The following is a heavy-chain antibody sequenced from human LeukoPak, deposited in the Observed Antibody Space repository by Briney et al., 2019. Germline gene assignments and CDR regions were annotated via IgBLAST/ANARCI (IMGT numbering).Heavy chain of an antibody. CDR3: TQSNY. Sequence: GGSLRLSCAASGFTFSGSPILWVRQASEKGLEWVGRISSKADNYATAYAASVQGRCTISRDDSKSTAYLQLNSLKTEDTAAYYCTQSNYWGQGALVTVSS. J-gene: IGHJ4*02. CDR1: GFTFSGSP. CDR2: ISSKADNYAT. V-gene: IGHV3-73*01.